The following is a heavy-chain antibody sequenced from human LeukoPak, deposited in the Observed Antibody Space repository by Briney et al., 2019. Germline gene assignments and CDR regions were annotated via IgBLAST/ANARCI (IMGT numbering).Heavy chain of an antibody. CDR2: IKQDGSEK. CDR1: GFTFNTAA. D-gene: IGHD3-22*01. CDR3: ASTGYYDSSGPHY. J-gene: IGHJ4*02. Sequence: GGSLRLSCAASGFTFNTAAMTWVRQAPGKGLEWVANIKQDGSEKYYVDSVKGRFTISRDNAKNSLYLQMNSLRAEDTAVCYCASTGYYDSSGPHYWGQGTLVTVSS. V-gene: IGHV3-7*01.